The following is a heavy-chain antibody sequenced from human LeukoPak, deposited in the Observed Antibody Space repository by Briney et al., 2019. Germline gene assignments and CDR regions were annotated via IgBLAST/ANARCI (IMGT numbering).Heavy chain of an antibody. D-gene: IGHD3-9*01. CDR3: ARGRAYALRYFDWLHCFNY. J-gene: IGHJ4*02. V-gene: IGHV4-34*01. CDR1: GVSFSGYY. Sequence: PSETLSLTCAVYGVSFSGYYWSWIRQPPGKGLEWIGEINHRVSTNSKPSPTSRDTISVYTCKNQISLKLSPVTPLHTAVYYCARGRAYALRYFDWLHCFNYWGEGGLVAVSS. CDR2: INHRVST.